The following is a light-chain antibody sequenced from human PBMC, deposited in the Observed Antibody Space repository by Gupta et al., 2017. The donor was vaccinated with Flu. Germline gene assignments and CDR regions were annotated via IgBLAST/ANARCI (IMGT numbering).Light chain of an antibody. V-gene: IGKV1-5*03. Sequence: PSTLTASVGDRVTITCLASQTISSWLAWYLQNPGQAPKLLIYKVSNIKRGVPSRFSGREPGTQLTLTISSRPPHALATYYCQHENTSSWTFAQGTRLEIK. CDR1: QTISSW. CDR2: KVS. CDR3: QHENTSSWT. J-gene: IGKJ1*01.